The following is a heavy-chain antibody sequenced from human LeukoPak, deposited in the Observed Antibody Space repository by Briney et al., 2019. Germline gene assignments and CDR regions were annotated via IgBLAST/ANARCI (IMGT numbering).Heavy chain of an antibody. CDR3: AKMSSIAAAGPQYYYYGMDV. Sequence: GGSLRLSCAASGFTFSSYAMSWVRQAPGKGLEWVSAISGSGDSTYYADSVKGRFSISRDNSKNTVYLQMNSLRAEDTAVYYCAKMSSIAAAGPQYYYYGMDVWGQGTTVTVSS. CDR1: GFTFSSYA. CDR2: ISGSGDST. V-gene: IGHV3-23*01. J-gene: IGHJ6*02. D-gene: IGHD6-13*01.